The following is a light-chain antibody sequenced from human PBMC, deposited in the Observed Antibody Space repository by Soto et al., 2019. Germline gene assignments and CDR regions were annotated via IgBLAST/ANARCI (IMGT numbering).Light chain of an antibody. Sequence: EIVLTQSPVTLSLSPGERVTLSCRASQSVSTLLAWYQHKAGQAPRLLIYDAFKRATGIPARFSGSGSGTDFTLTITSLEPEDFAVYYCQHRSNWPLTFGGGTKVEIK. V-gene: IGKV3-11*01. J-gene: IGKJ4*01. CDR2: DAF. CDR3: QHRSNWPLT. CDR1: QSVSTL.